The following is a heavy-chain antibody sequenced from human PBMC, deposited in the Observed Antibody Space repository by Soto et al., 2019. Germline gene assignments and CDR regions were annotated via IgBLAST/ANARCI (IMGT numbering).Heavy chain of an antibody. J-gene: IGHJ4*02. V-gene: IGHV3-73*01. CDR2: IRSKRNNYAT. CDR3: ARLMDSGVVITPFDY. D-gene: IGHD3-3*01. CDR1: GFTFSDSA. Sequence: GGSLRLSCAASGFTFSDSAIHWVRQASGKGLEWVARIRSKRNNYATAYAASVKGRFTISRDDSENTASLQMNSLKTDDTAVYYCARLMDSGVVITPFDYWGQGTLVTVSS.